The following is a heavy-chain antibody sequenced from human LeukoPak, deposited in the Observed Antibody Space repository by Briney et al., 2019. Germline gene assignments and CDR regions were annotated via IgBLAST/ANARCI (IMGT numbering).Heavy chain of an antibody. Sequence: GGSLRLSCAASGFTFSSHGMNWVRQAPGKGLEWVSGISPSGGITYYTDSVKGRFTISRDNSKNTVSLQMNSLRAEDTAVYYYAKSMDILTGYLWSLDYWGQGTLVTVSS. CDR1: GFTFSSHG. J-gene: IGHJ4*02. D-gene: IGHD3-9*01. CDR2: ISPSGGIT. CDR3: AKSMDILTGYLWSLDY. V-gene: IGHV3-23*01.